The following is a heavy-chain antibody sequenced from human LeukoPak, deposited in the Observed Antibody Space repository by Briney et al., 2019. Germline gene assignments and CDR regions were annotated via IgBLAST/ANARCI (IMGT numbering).Heavy chain of an antibody. CDR1: GYTFTSYY. Sequence: ASVEVSCKASGYTFTSYYMHWVRQAPGQGLEWMGIINPSGGSTSYAQKFQGRVTMTRDTSTSTVYMELSSLRSEDTAVYYCGRGTVAAGTDYWGQGTLVTVSS. J-gene: IGHJ4*02. V-gene: IGHV1-46*01. CDR2: INPSGGST. D-gene: IGHD6-13*01. CDR3: GRGTVAAGTDY.